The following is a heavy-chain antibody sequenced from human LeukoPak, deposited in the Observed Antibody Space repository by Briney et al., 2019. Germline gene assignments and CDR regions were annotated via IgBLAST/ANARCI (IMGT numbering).Heavy chain of an antibody. CDR3: ARDYYDSSGYWHDXFXX. V-gene: IGHV3-21*01. J-gene: IGHJ3*01. CDR2: ISSSSSYI. Sequence: PGGSLRLSCAASGFTFSSYSMNWVRQAPGKGLEWVSSISSSSSYIYYADSVKGRFTISRDNAENSLYLQMNSLRAEDTAVYCCARDYYDSSGYWHDXFXXWGQXXMVT. D-gene: IGHD3-22*01. CDR1: GFTFSSYS.